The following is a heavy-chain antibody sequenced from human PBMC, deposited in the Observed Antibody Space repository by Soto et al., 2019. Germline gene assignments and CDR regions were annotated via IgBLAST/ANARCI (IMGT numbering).Heavy chain of an antibody. Sequence: PSETLSLTCAVSGYSISSSNWWGWIRQPPGKGLEWIGYIYYSGTTYYNPSLKSRVTISVDRSKNQFSLKLSSVTATDTAVYYCARSQTTVTSYEYWGQGTLVTVPS. D-gene: IGHD4-17*01. CDR1: GYSISSSNW. V-gene: IGHV4-28*01. CDR3: ARSQTTVTSYEY. CDR2: IYYSGTT. J-gene: IGHJ4*02.